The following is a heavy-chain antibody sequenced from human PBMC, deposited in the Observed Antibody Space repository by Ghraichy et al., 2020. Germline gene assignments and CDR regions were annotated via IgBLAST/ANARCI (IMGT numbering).Heavy chain of an antibody. V-gene: IGHV3-23*01. Sequence: GESLNISCAASGFTFSSYAMSWVRQAPGKGLEWVSAISGSGGSTYYADSVKGRFTISRDNSKNTLYLQMNSLRAEDTAVYYCAIPYYYYYGMDVWGQGTTVTVSS. CDR3: AIPYYYYYGMDV. CDR2: ISGSGGST. J-gene: IGHJ6*02. CDR1: GFTFSSYA.